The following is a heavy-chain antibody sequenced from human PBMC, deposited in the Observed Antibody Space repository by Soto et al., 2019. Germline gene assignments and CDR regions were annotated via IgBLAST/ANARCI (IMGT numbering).Heavy chain of an antibody. CDR2: MNPNSGNT. Sequence: ASVKVSFKACGYTFTSYDINWLRQATGQGLEWMGWMNPNSGNTGYAQKFQGRVTMTRNTSISTAYMEPSSLRSEYTAVYYCARLFEYSSSSFYDYYYYGMDVCGQGTTVTVSS. J-gene: IGHJ6*02. D-gene: IGHD6-6*01. V-gene: IGHV1-8*01. CDR1: GYTFTSYD. CDR3: ARLFEYSSSSFYDYYYYGMDV.